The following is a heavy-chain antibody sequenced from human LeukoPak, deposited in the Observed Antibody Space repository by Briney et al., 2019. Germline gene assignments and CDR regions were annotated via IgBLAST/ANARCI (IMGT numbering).Heavy chain of an antibody. CDR2: INHSGST. V-gene: IGHV4-34*01. D-gene: IGHD1-20*01. CDR1: GGSFSGYY. Sequence: SETLSLTCAVYGGSFSGYYWSWIRQPPGKGLEWIGEINHSGSTNYNPSLKSRATISVDTSKNQFSLKLSSVTAADTAVYYCARPGDGYNWNDGGWFDPWGQGTLVTVSS. CDR3: ARPGDGYNWNDGGWFDP. J-gene: IGHJ5*02.